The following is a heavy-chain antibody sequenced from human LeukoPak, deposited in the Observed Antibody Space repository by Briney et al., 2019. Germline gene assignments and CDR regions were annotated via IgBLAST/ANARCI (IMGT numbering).Heavy chain of an antibody. Sequence: SETLSLTCTVSGGSLSSSSYDWGWIRQPPGKGLEWIGSIYYSGSTNYNPSLNSRVTISVDTSKNQFSLKLSSVTASDTALYYCARLLPSQSDAFDIWGQGTMVTVSS. D-gene: IGHD2-15*01. V-gene: IGHV4-39*07. CDR1: GGSLSSSSYD. J-gene: IGHJ3*02. CDR3: ARLLPSQSDAFDI. CDR2: IYYSGST.